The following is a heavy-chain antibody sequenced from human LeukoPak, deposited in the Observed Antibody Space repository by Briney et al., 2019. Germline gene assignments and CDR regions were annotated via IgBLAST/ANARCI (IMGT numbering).Heavy chain of an antibody. D-gene: IGHD1-20*01. CDR3: ARMRRITGTTHFDH. CDR2: INHSGST. V-gene: IGHV4-34*01. Sequence: SETLSLTCAVYGGSFSGYYWSWIRQPPGKGLEWIGEINHSGSTNYNPSLKSRVTISVDTSKNQFSLKLSSVTAADTAVYYCARMRRITGTTHFDHWGQGTLVTVSS. J-gene: IGHJ4*02. CDR1: GGSFSGYY.